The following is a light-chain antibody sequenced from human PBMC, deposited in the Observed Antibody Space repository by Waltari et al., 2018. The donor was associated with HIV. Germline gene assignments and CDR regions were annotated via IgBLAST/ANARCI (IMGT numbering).Light chain of an antibody. CDR1: NIERHS. J-gene: IGLJ2*01. V-gene: IGLV3-21*04. Sequence: TQIPSVSVAPGHTPRTTCGGNNIERHSVHGYQQKPGQAPLLVIYYDSDRPSGIPERFSGSNSGNTATLTISRVGDGDEADYYCQVWDSSSDHVLFGGGTRLTVL. CDR3: QVWDSSSDHVL. CDR2: YDS.